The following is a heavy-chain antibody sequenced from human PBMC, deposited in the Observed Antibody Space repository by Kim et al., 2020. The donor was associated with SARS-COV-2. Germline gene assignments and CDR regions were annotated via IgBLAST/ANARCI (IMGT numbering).Heavy chain of an antibody. CDR2: IYYSGST. CDR1: GGSISSYY. J-gene: IGHJ5*02. Sequence: SETLSLTCTVSGGSISSYYWSWIRQPPGKGLEWIGYIYYSGSTNYNPSLKSRVTISVDTSKNQFSLKLSSVTAADTAVYYCARTVYAAMALWGVFDPWGQGTLVTVSS. CDR3: ARTVYAAMALWGVFDP. V-gene: IGHV4-59*08. D-gene: IGHD5-18*01.